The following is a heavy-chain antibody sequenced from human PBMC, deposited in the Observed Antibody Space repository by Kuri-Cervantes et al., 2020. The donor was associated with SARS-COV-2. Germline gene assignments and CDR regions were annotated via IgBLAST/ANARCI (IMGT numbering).Heavy chain of an antibody. D-gene: IGHD1-26*01. CDR2: ISYDGSNK. CDR3: AKVGGKELVGANVRWFDP. V-gene: IGHV3-30*18. CDR1: GSTFSSYG. J-gene: IGHJ5*02. Sequence: GESLKISCAASGSTFSSYGMHWVRQAPGKGLEWVAVISYDGSNKYYADSVKGRFTISRDNSKNTLYLQMNSLRAEDTAVYYCAKVGGKELVGANVRWFDPWGQGTLVTVSS.